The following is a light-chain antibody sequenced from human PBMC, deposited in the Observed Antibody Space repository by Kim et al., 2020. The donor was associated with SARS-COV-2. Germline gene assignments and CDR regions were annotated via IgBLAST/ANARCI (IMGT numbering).Light chain of an antibody. CDR2: AAS. CDR3: QRYDSAPWT. CDR1: QGIGTS. J-gene: IGKJ1*01. V-gene: IGKV1-27*01. Sequence: IQMTQSPSSLSASVGDRVTITCRASQGIGTSLAWYQQKPGKGPKLLIYAASALQSGVPSRFSGSGSGTDFTLAISSLQPEDVATYYCQRYDSAPWTFGQGTKLEI.